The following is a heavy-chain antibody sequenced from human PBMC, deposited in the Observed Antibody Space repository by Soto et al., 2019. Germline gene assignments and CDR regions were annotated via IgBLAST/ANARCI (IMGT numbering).Heavy chain of an antibody. D-gene: IGHD6-6*01. J-gene: IGHJ4*02. V-gene: IGHV1-2*02. CDR1: GYTFTGYY. CDR3: ARVRFRSIAARPGKNYFDY. Sequence: ASVKVSCKASGYTFTGYYMHWVRQAPGQGLEWMGWINPNSGGTNYAQKFQGRVTMTRDTSISTAYMELSRLRSDDTAVYYCARVRFRSIAARPGKNYFDYWGQGXLVTVYS. CDR2: INPNSGGT.